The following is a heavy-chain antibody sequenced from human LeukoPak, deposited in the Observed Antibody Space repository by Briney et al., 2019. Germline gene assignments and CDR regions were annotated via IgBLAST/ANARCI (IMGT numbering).Heavy chain of an antibody. Sequence: GASVKVSCKVSGYTLTELSMHWVRQAPGKGLEWMGGFDPEDGETIYAQKFQGRVTMTEDTSTDTAYMELSSLRSEDTAVYYCATGVGATTEGAFDIWGQGTMVTVSS. J-gene: IGHJ3*02. D-gene: IGHD1-26*01. CDR2: FDPEDGET. CDR1: GYTLTELS. V-gene: IGHV1-24*01. CDR3: ATGVGATTEGAFDI.